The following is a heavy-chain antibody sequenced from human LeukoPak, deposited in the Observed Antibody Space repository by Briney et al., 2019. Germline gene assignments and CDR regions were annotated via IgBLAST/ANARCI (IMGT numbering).Heavy chain of an antibody. Sequence: GASVKVSCKASGYTFTSYGISWVRQAPGQGLEWMGGIIPIFGTANYAQKFQGRVTITADESTSTAYMELSSLRSEDTAVYYCAGGRFRPYYFDYWGQGTLVTVSS. CDR1: GYTFTSYG. CDR2: IIPIFGTA. J-gene: IGHJ4*02. V-gene: IGHV1-69*13. CDR3: AGGRFRPYYFDY. D-gene: IGHD3-10*01.